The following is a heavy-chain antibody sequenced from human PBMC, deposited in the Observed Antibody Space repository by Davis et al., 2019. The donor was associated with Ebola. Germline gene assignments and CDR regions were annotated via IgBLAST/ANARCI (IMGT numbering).Heavy chain of an antibody. CDR2: MYYSGST. J-gene: IGHJ4*01. D-gene: IGHD6-19*01. V-gene: IGHV4-39*01. CDR3: ARTYSSAWYY. CDR1: GGSITGSSYY. Sequence: MPSETLSLTCSVSGGSITGSSYYWGWIRQPPGKGLEWIGSMYYSGSTYYNPSLKSRVTISVDTSNNQFSLKVSSVTAADTAVYYCARTYSSAWYYWGQEPWSPSLQ.